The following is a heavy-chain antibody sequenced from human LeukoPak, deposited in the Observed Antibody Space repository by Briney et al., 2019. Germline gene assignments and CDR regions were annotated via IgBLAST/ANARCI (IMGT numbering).Heavy chain of an antibody. V-gene: IGHV1-69*04. Sequence: SVTVSCKASGGTFSIYAISWVRQAPGQGLEWMGRIIPIFGIANYAQKFQGRVTITADKSTSTAYMELSSLRSEDTAVYYCARDKDDYSNYGPPSGMDVWGQGTTVTVSS. J-gene: IGHJ6*02. CDR2: IIPIFGIA. CDR3: ARDKDDYSNYGPPSGMDV. CDR1: GGTFSIYA. D-gene: IGHD4-11*01.